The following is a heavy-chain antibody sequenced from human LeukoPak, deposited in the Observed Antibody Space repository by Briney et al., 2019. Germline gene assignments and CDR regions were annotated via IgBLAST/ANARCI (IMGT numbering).Heavy chain of an antibody. V-gene: IGHV4-34*01. Sequence: PSETLSLTCAVYGGSFSGYYWTWIRQTPEKGLEWIGEMNPSGSTNYNPSLKSRVTISVDTSKNQFSLELGSVTAADTAVYYCARGRQDVTMIVVVMTAVSYYLDVWGKGTTVTVS. CDR1: GGSFSGYY. J-gene: IGHJ6*03. CDR2: MNPSGST. D-gene: IGHD3-22*01. CDR3: ARGRQDVTMIVVVMTAVSYYLDV.